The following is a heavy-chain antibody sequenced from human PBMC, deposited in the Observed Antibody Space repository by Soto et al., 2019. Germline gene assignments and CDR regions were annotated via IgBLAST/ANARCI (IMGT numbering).Heavy chain of an antibody. V-gene: IGHV1-46*01. Sequence: ASVKVSCKASGHTFTSYYMHWVRQAPGQGLEWMGIINPSGGSTTYAQKFQGRVTMTRDTSTSTVYMELSSLRSEDTAVYYCARGDIVAIFGMDVWGQGTTVTVSS. J-gene: IGHJ6*02. CDR3: ARGDIVAIFGMDV. CDR1: GHTFTSYY. CDR2: INPSGGST. D-gene: IGHD5-12*01.